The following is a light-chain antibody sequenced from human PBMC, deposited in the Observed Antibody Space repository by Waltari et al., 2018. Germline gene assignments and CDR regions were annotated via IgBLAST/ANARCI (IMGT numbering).Light chain of an antibody. J-gene: IGKJ1*01. CDR3: QQYYTTPWT. V-gene: IGKV4-1*01. CDR2: WAS. CDR1: QTVLYSSNNKNY. Sequence: DIVMTQSPDSLAVSLGERATINCKSSQTVLYSSNNKNYLAWFQQKPGQPPKLLIYWASTRESGVPDRFNGSGSGTDFTLSISSLQAEDVAFYYCQQYYTTPWTFGQGTKVEIK.